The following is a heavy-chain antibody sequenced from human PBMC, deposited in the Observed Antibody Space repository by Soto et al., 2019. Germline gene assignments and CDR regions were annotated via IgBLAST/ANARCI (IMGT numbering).Heavy chain of an antibody. J-gene: IGHJ5*02. CDR1: GVSISSGTYY. CDR2: IYDSGST. V-gene: IGHV4-31*03. Sequence: QVQLQESGPGLVKASQTLSLTCTVSGVSISSGTYYWNWIRQHPGKGLEWIGYIYDSGSTHYNPSLKSRVTISVDTSKNQFSLKLSSVTAADTAVYYCAREEVAYYGSGSYNCFDPWGQGTLVTVSS. D-gene: IGHD3-10*01. CDR3: AREEVAYYGSGSYNCFDP.